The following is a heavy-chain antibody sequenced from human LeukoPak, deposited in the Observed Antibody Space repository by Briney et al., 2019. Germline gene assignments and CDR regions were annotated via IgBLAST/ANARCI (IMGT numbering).Heavy chain of an antibody. D-gene: IGHD3-10*01. CDR2: INTDGSST. Sequence: GGSLRLSCAASGFTFSSYWMHWVRQAPGKGLVWVSRINTDGSSTSYADSVKGRFTISRDNAKNSLYLQMNSLRAEDTALYYCAKASITMVRGVIIDYWGQGTLVTVSS. CDR3: AKASITMVRGVIIDY. J-gene: IGHJ4*02. CDR1: GFTFSSYW. V-gene: IGHV3-74*01.